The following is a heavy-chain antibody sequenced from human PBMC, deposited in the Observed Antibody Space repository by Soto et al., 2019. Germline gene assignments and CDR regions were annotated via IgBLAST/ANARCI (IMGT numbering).Heavy chain of an antibody. J-gene: IGHJ4*02. V-gene: IGHV4-4*02. CDR1: NGSISSSNW. CDR2: VGQSGYI. CDR3: ARNRYYGYEVDS. D-gene: IGHD5-12*01. Sequence: QVQLQESGPGLVKPSGTLSLTCTVSNGSISSSNWWSWVRQSPGKGLEWIGEVGQSGYISSIPSLKSRLTILLDKSTNRFSLSLASLTAADPAVYYCARNRYYGYEVDSWGQGTLVTVSS.